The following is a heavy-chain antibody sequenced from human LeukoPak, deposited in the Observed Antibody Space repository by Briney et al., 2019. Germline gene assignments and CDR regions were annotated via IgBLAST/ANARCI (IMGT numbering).Heavy chain of an antibody. D-gene: IGHD3-10*01. CDR3: AKCPWFFGGSYYFDY. J-gene: IGHJ4*02. CDR1: GFTFSSYA. CDR2: ISGSGGST. V-gene: IGHV3-23*01. Sequence: PGGSLRLSCAASGFTFSSYAMSWVRQAPGKGLEWVSAISGSGGSTYYADSVKGRFTISRDNSKHTLYLQMNSLRAKDTAVYYCAKCPWFFGGSYYFDYWGQGTLVTVSS.